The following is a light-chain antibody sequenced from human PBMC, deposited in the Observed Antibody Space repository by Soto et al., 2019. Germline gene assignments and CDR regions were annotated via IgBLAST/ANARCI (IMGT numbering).Light chain of an antibody. V-gene: IGLV2-8*01. CDR3: SSYAGSNNLV. CDR2: EVS. CDR1: SSDVGGYNY. J-gene: IGLJ3*02. Sequence: QSALTQPPSASGSPGQSVTISCTGTSSDVGGYNYVSWYQQHPGKAPKLMIYEVSERPSGVPDRFSGSKSGNTASLTVSGLQAEDEADYCCSSYAGSNNLVFGGGTKVTVL.